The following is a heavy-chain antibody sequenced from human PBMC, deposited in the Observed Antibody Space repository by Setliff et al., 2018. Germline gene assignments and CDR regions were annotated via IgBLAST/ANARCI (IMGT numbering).Heavy chain of an antibody. J-gene: IGHJ6*02. CDR2: INPSGGST. Sequence: AASVKVSCKASGYTFTSYYMHWVRQAPGQGLEWMGIINPSGGSTSYAQKFQGRVTMTRDTSTSTVYMELSSLRSEDTAVYYCARDPTTYYDILTGSSSRRYGMDAWGQGTTVTVSS. V-gene: IGHV1-46*01. CDR3: ARDPTTYYDILTGSSSRRYGMDA. D-gene: IGHD3-9*01. CDR1: GYTFTSYY.